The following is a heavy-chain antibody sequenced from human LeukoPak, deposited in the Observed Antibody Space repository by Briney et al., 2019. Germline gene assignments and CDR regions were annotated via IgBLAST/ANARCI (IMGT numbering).Heavy chain of an antibody. Sequence: SETLSLTCTVSGGSISSSSYYWGWIRQPPGKGLEWIGSIYYSGSTYYNPSLKSRVTISGDTSKNQFSLKLSSVTAADTAVYYCARDRGPGGYSGYEIDYWGQGTLVTVSS. CDR1: GGSISSSSYY. J-gene: IGHJ4*02. V-gene: IGHV4-39*07. CDR3: ARDRGPGGYSGYEIDY. CDR2: IYYSGST. D-gene: IGHD5-12*01.